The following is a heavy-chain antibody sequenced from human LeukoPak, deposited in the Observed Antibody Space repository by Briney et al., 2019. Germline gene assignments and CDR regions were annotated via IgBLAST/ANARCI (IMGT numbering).Heavy chain of an antibody. V-gene: IGHV3-43*01. CDR1: GFTFDDYT. CDR2: ISWDGGST. J-gene: IGHJ4*02. Sequence: PGGSLRLSCAASGFTFDDYTMHWVRQAPGKGLEWVSLISWDGGSTYYADSVKGRFTISRDNSKNSLYLQMNSLRTEDTALYYCAKGVTRVVVAYYTPPDYWGQGTLVTVSS. D-gene: IGHD2-15*01. CDR3: AKGVTRVVVAYYTPPDY.